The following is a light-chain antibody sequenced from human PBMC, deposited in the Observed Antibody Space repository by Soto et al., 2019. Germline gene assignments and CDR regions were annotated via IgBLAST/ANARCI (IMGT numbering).Light chain of an antibody. CDR3: QQYNIYPYT. Sequence: DIQMTQSPSTLFASVGDRVTITCRASQSISSWLAWYQQKAGKAPKVLIYKASSLASGVPSRFSGSGSGKEFTLTISSLQPDDFATYYCQQYNIYPYTFGQGTKLEIK. CDR2: KAS. V-gene: IGKV1-5*03. CDR1: QSISSW. J-gene: IGKJ2*01.